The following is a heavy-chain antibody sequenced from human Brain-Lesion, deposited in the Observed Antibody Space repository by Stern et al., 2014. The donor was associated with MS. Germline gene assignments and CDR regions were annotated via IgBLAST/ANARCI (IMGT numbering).Heavy chain of an antibody. V-gene: IGHV4-30-4*01. CDR2: ISYSGNP. CDR3: ARVTEFLRFFYPDY. D-gene: IGHD3-3*01. CDR1: GGAVSSGDRY. J-gene: IGHJ4*02. Sequence: VQLVESGPGLVKPSQTLSLTCTVSGGAVSSGDRYWSWIRQPPEKGLEWIGYISYSGNPYYNPSLESRVTISMDRSKNQFSLKLRSVTAADTAVYYCARVTEFLRFFYPDYWGQGIRVTVSS.